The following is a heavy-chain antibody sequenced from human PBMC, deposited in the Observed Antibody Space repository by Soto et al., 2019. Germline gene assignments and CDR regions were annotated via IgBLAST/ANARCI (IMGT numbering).Heavy chain of an antibody. Sequence: QITLKESGPTLVKPTQTLTLTCTFSGFSLSTPEVAVGWIRQPPGTALEWLALIYWDDDKRYKSSLKSRLTITKDTPKNQVVLTMTNMDSVDTATYYCTHSYKSMGSPFDVWGQGTMVTVSS. CDR3: THSYKSMGSPFDV. CDR1: GFSLSTPEVA. J-gene: IGHJ3*01. V-gene: IGHV2-5*02. D-gene: IGHD3-10*01. CDR2: IYWDDDK.